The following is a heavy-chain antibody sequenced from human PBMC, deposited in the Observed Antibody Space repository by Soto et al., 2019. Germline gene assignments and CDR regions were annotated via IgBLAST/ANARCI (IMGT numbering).Heavy chain of an antibody. CDR1: GYTFTSYY. J-gene: IGHJ4*02. CDR3: ARDPAVSEVNWSGYLYYFDY. V-gene: IGHV1-46*01. CDR2: INPSGGST. D-gene: IGHD3-3*01. Sequence: QVQLVQSGAEVKKPGASVKVSCKASGYTFTSYYMHWVRQAPGQGLEWMGIINPSGGSTSYAQKFQGRVTMTRDTSTSTVYMELSSLRSEDTAVYYCARDPAVSEVNWSGYLYYFDYWGQGTLVTVSS.